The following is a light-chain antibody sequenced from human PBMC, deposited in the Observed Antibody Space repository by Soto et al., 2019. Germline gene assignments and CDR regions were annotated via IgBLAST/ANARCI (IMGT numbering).Light chain of an antibody. CDR3: QSYDSSLSGVV. CDR2: GDS. CDR1: GSNIGAGFD. J-gene: IGLJ2*01. V-gene: IGLV1-40*01. Sequence: QAVVRQPPSVSGAPGQRVTISCAGSGSNIGAGFDVHWYQHLPGTAPKLLIYGDSNRPSGVPDRFSGSKSGTSASLAITGLQAEDEADYYCQSYDSSLSGVVFGGGTKLTVL.